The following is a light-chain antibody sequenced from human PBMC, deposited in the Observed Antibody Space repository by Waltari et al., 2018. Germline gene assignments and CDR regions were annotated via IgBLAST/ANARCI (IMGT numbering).Light chain of an antibody. CDR2: NIN. CDR3: LLYMGSGIWV. J-gene: IGLJ3*02. CDR1: SGSVSSTSY. V-gene: IGLV8-61*01. Sequence: QTVVTQEPSLSVSPGGTVTLTCALSSGSVSSTSYASWYQHTPGQAPRTPVYNINVRAAGVADLVAGAILGNKAALTITGAQADDESDYYCLLYMGSGIWVFGGGTKLTVL.